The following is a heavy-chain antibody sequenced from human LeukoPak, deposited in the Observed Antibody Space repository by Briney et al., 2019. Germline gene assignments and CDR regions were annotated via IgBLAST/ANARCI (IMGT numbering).Heavy chain of an antibody. CDR3: ARGGSGNFYY. J-gene: IGHJ4*02. V-gene: IGHV3-74*03. CDR2: IGSDGGST. CDR1: GFTFSGYW. D-gene: IGHD1-26*01. Sequence: GRSLRLSCTASGFTFSGYWMNWVRQAPGEGLVWVSRIGSDGGSTTYADSVKGRFTISRDNAKNTLYLQMTSLRAEDTAVYYCARGGSGNFYYWGQGTLVTVSS.